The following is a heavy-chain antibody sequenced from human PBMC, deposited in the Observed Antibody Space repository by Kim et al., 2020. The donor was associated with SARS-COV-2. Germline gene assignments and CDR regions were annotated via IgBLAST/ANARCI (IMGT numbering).Heavy chain of an antibody. CDR3: AKEADCSGGSCYSWLTHNWFDP. V-gene: IGHV3-23*01. CDR1: GFTFSSYA. Sequence: GGSLRLSCAASGFTFSSYAMSWVRQAPGKGLEWVSAISGSGGSTYYADSVKGRFTISRDNSKNTLYLQMNSLRAEDTAVYYCAKEADCSGGSCYSWLTHNWFDPWGQGTLVTVSS. J-gene: IGHJ5*02. D-gene: IGHD2-15*01. CDR2: ISGSGGST.